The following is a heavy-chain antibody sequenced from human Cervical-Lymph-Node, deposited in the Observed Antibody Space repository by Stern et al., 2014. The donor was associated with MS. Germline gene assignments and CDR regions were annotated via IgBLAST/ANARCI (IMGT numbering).Heavy chain of an antibody. V-gene: IGHV1-69*09. J-gene: IGHJ3*01. D-gene: IGHD5-18*01. CDR1: GGTISSHT. CDR3: ARPEAGYDDPSDNEASYL. Sequence: QVQLVESGAEVKKPGSSVTVSCRTSGGTISSHTISWVRQAPGQGLEWMARIIPILGVSHYAPKFQGRVMITADKSTNTAYMELRRLTSEDTAVYYCARPEAGYDDPSDNEASYLWGQGTLVTVSS. CDR2: IIPILGVS.